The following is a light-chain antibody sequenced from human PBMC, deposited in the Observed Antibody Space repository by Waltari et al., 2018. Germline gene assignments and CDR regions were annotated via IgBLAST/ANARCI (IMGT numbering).Light chain of an antibody. J-gene: IGKJ1*01. CDR2: KSS. CDR1: QSLNNW. V-gene: IGKV1-5*03. CDR3: QQDRIWPLT. Sequence: DIEMTQSPSTLSASVGDRVTITCRASQSLNNWLAWYQQTPGRAPKLLITKSSSLESGVPGRFIGNGSGTEFTLTINSLQPGDFATYYCQQDRIWPLTFGQGTKVEIK.